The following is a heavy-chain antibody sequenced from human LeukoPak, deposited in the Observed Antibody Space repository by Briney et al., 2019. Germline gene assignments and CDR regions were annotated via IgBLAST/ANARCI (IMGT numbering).Heavy chain of an antibody. CDR3: ARALKYYYAFDY. CDR2: INSDGSST. CDR1: GFTFSSYW. J-gene: IGHJ4*02. D-gene: IGHD3-10*01. Sequence: GSLRLSCAASGFTFSSYWMHWVRQAPGRGLVWVSRINSDGSSTRYADSVKGRFTISRDNAKNTLYLQMNSLRAEDTAVYYCARALKYYYAFDYWGQGTLVTVSS. V-gene: IGHV3-74*01.